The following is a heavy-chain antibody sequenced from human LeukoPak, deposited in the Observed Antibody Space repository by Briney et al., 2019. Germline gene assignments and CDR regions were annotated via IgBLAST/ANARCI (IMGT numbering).Heavy chain of an antibody. Sequence: GGSLRLSCAASGFTFSTYAMNWVRQAPGKGLEWVSYISTSGSTIYYADSVKGRFTISRDNAKNSLFLQMNSLRDEGTAVYYCARDYAYAFDIWGQGTMVTVSS. CDR1: GFTFSTYA. D-gene: IGHD4-17*01. J-gene: IGHJ3*02. CDR2: ISTSGSTI. V-gene: IGHV3-48*02. CDR3: ARDYAYAFDI.